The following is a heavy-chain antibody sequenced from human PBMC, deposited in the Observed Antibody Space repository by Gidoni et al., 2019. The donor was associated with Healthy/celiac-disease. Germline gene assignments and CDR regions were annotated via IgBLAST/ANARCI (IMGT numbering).Heavy chain of an antibody. D-gene: IGHD5-18*01. CDR1: GGSFSGYY. V-gene: IGHV4-34*01. Sequence: QVQLQQWGAGLLKPSETLSLTCAVYGGSFSGYYWSVIRQPPGKGLEWIGEINHSGSTNYNPSLKSLVTISVDTSKNQFSLKLSSVTAADTAVYYCARDTDSAPGAFDIWGQGTMVTVSS. CDR2: INHSGST. CDR3: ARDTDSAPGAFDI. J-gene: IGHJ3*02.